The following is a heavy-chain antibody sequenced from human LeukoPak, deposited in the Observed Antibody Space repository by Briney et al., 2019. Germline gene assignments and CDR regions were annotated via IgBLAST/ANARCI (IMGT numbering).Heavy chain of an antibody. CDR1: GGSISSYY. J-gene: IGHJ3*02. D-gene: IGHD6-13*01. Sequence: PSETLSLTCTASGGSISSYYWSWIRQPPGKGLEWIGYIYYSGSTNYNPSLKSRVTISVDTSKNQFSLKLSSVTAADTAVYYCARGSSWYAGAFDIWGQGTMVTVSS. V-gene: IGHV4-59*01. CDR2: IYYSGST. CDR3: ARGSSWYAGAFDI.